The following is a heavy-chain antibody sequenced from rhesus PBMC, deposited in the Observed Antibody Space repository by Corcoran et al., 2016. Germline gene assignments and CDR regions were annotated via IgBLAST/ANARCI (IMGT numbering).Heavy chain of an antibody. V-gene: IGHV4-122*02. CDR3: ARGSLAADFFDY. CDR2: ITYSGST. CDR1: GYSISSGYY. Sequence: QVQLQESGPGLVKPSETLSLTCAVSGYSISSGYYWSWIRPPPGKGLEWIGYITYSGSTSYNPSLKSRVTISRDTSKNQFSLKLSSVTAADTAVYYCARGSLAADFFDYWGQGVLVTVSS. J-gene: IGHJ4*01. D-gene: IGHD6-25*01.